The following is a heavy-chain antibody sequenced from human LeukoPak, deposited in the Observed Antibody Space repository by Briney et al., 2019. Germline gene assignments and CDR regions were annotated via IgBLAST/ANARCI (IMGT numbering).Heavy chain of an antibody. CDR2: ISGSGGST. Sequence: GGSLRLSCAASGFTFSSYAMSWVRQAPGKGLEWISAISGSGGSTYYADSVKSRFTISRDNSKNTLYLQMNSLRAEDTAVYYCAKGARIVVVPAAIGHWFDPWGQGTLVTVSS. CDR1: GFTFSSYA. D-gene: IGHD2-2*02. J-gene: IGHJ5*02. V-gene: IGHV3-23*01. CDR3: AKGARIVVVPAAIGHWFDP.